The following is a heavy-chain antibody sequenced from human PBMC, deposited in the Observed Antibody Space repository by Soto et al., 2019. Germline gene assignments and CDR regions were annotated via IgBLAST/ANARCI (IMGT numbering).Heavy chain of an antibody. J-gene: IGHJ1*01. V-gene: IGHV4-31*03. D-gene: IGHD3-10*01. Sequence: QVQLQESCPGLVKASQTLSLTFNFSGGSISSGCYYWTWIRPHPGKGLEWIGNIHHSGSTFYNPALKSRFSISVDTSKNQCHLKLSSVTAADTAVYFCVRGVLSWGQGTLVTVSS. CDR1: GGSISSGCYY. CDR2: IHHSGST. CDR3: VRGVLS.